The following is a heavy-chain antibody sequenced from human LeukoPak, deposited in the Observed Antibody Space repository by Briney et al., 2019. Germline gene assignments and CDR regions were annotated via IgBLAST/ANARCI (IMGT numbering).Heavy chain of an antibody. Sequence: PSESLSLTSAVYGGSSSVYYWSCSRRPPGKGLGWGGEINHSGSTNYNPSLKSRVTISVDTSKNQFSLKLSSVTAADTAVYYCATGGGSGWYENWFDPWGQGTLVTVSS. J-gene: IGHJ5*02. CDR1: GGSSSVYY. CDR2: INHSGST. V-gene: IGHV4-34*01. D-gene: IGHD6-19*01. CDR3: ATGGGSGWYENWFDP.